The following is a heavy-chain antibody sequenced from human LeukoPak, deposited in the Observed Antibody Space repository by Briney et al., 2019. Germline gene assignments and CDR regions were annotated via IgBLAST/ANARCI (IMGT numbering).Heavy chain of an antibody. D-gene: IGHD1-14*01. J-gene: IGHJ3*01. CDR3: VVVVEPPDSDGFDV. Sequence: GGSLRLSCAASGFTFGNSWVHWVRQAPGKGLVWVSLINADGSTTTYADSVKGRFTISRDNARNTLSLQMNSLTIEDTAVYYCVVVVEPPDSDGFDVWGQGTTVTVSS. CDR1: GFTFGNSW. V-gene: IGHV3-74*01. CDR2: INADGSTT.